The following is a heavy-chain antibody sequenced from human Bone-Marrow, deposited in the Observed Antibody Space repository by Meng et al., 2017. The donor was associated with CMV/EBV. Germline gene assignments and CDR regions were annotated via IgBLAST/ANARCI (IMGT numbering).Heavy chain of an antibody. Sequence: SCTVSGGSISSSSYYWGWIRQPPGKGLEWIGSIYYSGSTYYNPSLKSRVTISVDTSKNQFSLKLSSVTAADTAVYYCARDILEHNAFDMWGQGTMVTVSS. CDR1: GGSISSSSYY. CDR3: ARDILEHNAFDM. V-gene: IGHV4-39*07. CDR2: IYYSGST. D-gene: IGHD1/OR15-1a*01. J-gene: IGHJ3*02.